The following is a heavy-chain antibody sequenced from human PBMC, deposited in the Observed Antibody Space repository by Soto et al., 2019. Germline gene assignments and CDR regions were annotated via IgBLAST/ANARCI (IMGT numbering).Heavy chain of an antibody. CDR3: ARIVWSGYYTGNQYWFDP. Sequence: PSETLSLTCTVSGGSISSYYWSWIRQPPGKGLEWIGYIYYSGSTNYNPSLKSRVTISVDTSKNQFSLKLSSVTAADTAVYYCARIVWSGYYTGNQYWFDPWGQGTLVTVSS. CDR1: GGSISSYY. V-gene: IGHV4-59*08. D-gene: IGHD3-3*01. J-gene: IGHJ5*02. CDR2: IYYSGST.